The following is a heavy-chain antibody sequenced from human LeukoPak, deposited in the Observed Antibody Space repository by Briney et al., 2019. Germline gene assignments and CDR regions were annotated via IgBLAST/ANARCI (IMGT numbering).Heavy chain of an antibody. J-gene: IGHJ4*02. CDR3: AKVLCSWYDFDY. V-gene: IGHV3-23*01. Sequence: GGSLTLSCAASGFTFSSYAMSWVRQAPGKGLEWVSAISGNGIITYYADSVKGRFTISRDNSKNTLFLQMNSLRAEDTAVYYCAKVLCSWYDFDYWGQGTLVTVSS. CDR1: GFTFSSYA. D-gene: IGHD6-13*01. CDR2: ISGNGIIT.